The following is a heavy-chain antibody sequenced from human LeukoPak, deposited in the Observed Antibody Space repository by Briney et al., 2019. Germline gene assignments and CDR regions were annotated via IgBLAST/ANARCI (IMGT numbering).Heavy chain of an antibody. J-gene: IGHJ4*02. CDR2: INAGNGNT. V-gene: IGHV1-3*01. D-gene: IGHD5-18*01. Sequence: ASVKVSCKASGYTFTSYAMHWVRQAPGQRLEWMGWINAGNGNTKYSQKFQGRVTITRDTSASIAYMELSSLRSEDTAVYYCARDRALGGYGPTLVFDYWGQGTLVTVSS. CDR1: GYTFTSYA. CDR3: ARDRALGGYGPTLVFDY.